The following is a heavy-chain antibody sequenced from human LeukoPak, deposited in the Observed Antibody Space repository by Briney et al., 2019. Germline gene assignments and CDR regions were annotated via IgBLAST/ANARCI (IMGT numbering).Heavy chain of an antibody. J-gene: IGHJ4*02. CDR2: INHSGST. Sequence: PETLSLTCAVYGGSFSGYYWSWIRQPPGKGLEWIGEINHSGSTNYNPSLKSRVTISVDTSKNQFSLKLSSVTAADTAVYYCASPYGGLDYWGQGTLVTVSS. D-gene: IGHD4-23*01. CDR3: ASPYGGLDY. CDR1: GGSFSGYY. V-gene: IGHV4-34*01.